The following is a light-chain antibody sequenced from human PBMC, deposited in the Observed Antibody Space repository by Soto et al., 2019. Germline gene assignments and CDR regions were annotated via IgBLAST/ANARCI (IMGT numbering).Light chain of an antibody. CDR2: KAS. CDR3: QHYNSYSEA. Sequence: DIQMTPAPSPPSGSVGDRVTITFRASQTISSWLAWYQQKPGEAPKLLIYKASTLKSGVPSRFSGSGSGTEFTLTISSLQPDDFATYYCQHYNSYSEAFGQGTKVDIK. V-gene: IGKV1-5*03. J-gene: IGKJ1*01. CDR1: QTISSW.